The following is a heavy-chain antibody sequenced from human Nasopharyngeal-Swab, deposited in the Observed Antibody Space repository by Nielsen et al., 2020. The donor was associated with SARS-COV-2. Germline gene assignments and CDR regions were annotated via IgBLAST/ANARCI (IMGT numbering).Heavy chain of an antibody. Sequence: GSLRLSCTVSGGSISSSSYYWGWIRQPPGKGLEWIGYIYYSGSTNYNPSLKSRVTISVDTSKNQFSLKLSSVTAADTAVYYCARDGYDTSAFDIWGQGTMVTVSS. CDR3: ARDGYDTSAFDI. V-gene: IGHV4-61*01. D-gene: IGHD3-22*01. CDR1: GGSISSSSYY. J-gene: IGHJ3*02. CDR2: IYYSGST.